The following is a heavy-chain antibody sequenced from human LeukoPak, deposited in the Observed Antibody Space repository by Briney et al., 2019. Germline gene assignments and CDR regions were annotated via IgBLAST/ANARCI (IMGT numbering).Heavy chain of an antibody. Sequence: GGSLRLSCAASGFTFSNFAMHWVRQAPGKGLEWVAVISYDGTNKYYADSVKGRFTISRDNSKNTVYLQMNSLRAEDTAVYYCARDRYDIPWGQGTLVIVSS. J-gene: IGHJ5*02. CDR1: GFTFSNFA. D-gene: IGHD3-9*01. CDR3: ARDRYDIP. CDR2: ISYDGTNK. V-gene: IGHV3-30-3*01.